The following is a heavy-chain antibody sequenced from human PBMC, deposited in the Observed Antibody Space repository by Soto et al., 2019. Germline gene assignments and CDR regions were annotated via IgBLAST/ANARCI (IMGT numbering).Heavy chain of an antibody. CDR2: VYHTGDT. J-gene: IGHJ5*02. Sequence: PSETLSLTCGVSGGTVASSHWWSWVRQSPGRGLEWIGNVYHTGDTNFNPSLQSRVTFSADKSNNQFSLRLTSVTAADTAVYFCAREIVTAGGNNYFDPWGPGTLVTVSS. D-gene: IGHD2-21*02. V-gene: IGHV4-4*02. CDR1: GGTVASSHW. CDR3: AREIVTAGGNNYFDP.